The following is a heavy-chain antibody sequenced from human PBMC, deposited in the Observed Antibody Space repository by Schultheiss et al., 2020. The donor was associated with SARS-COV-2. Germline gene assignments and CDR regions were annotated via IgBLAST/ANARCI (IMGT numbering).Heavy chain of an antibody. J-gene: IGHJ3*02. CDR1: GGSISSSSYY. D-gene: IGHD4-17*01. Sequence: SETLSLTCTVSGGSISSSSYYWGWIRQPPGKGLEWIGTIYYSGSTYYNPSLKSRVTISVDTSKNQFSLKVSSVTAADTAVYYCAGSTMVTTGSDAFDIWGQGTMVTVSS. V-gene: IGHV4-39*01. CDR3: AGSTMVTTGSDAFDI. CDR2: IYYSGST.